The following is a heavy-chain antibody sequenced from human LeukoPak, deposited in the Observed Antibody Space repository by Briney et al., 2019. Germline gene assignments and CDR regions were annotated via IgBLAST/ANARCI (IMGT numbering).Heavy chain of an antibody. J-gene: IGHJ3*02. D-gene: IGHD3-22*01. CDR1: GGSFSGYY. Sequence: SETLSLTCAVYGGSFSGYYWSWIRQPPGKGLEWIGEINHSGSTNYNPSLKSRVTISVDTSKNQFSLKLSSVTAADTAVYYCARTKPITMIVVKGDAFDIWGQGTMVTVSS. CDR2: INHSGST. V-gene: IGHV4-34*01. CDR3: ARTKPITMIVVKGDAFDI.